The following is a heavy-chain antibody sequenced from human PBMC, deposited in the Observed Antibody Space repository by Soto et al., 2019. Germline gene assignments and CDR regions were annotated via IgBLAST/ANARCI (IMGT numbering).Heavy chain of an antibody. J-gene: IGHJ4*02. Sequence: PGESLKISCKGSGYSFTSYWIGWVRQMPGKGLEWMGIIYPGDSDTRYSPSFQGQVTISADKSISTAYLQWSSLKASDTAMYYCARQNGLTGQDYGDYEIDYWGQGALVTVSS. V-gene: IGHV5-51*01. CDR3: ARQNGLTGQDYGDYEIDY. CDR1: GYSFTSYW. CDR2: IYPGDSDT. D-gene: IGHD4-17*01.